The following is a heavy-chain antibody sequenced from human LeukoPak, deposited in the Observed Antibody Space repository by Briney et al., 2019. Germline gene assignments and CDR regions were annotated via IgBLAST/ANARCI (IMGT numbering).Heavy chain of an antibody. D-gene: IGHD4-23*01. J-gene: IGHJ4*02. CDR1: GGTFSSYA. CDR2: IIPIFGTA. CDR3: ARGWLAESTVVTPYNY. V-gene: IGHV1-69*13. Sequence: ASVKVSCKASGGTFSSYAISWVRQAPGQGLEWMGGIIPIFGTANYAQKFQDRVTITAVESMSTVYMELSSLRSEDTAVYYCARGWLAESTVVTPYNYWGQGTLVTVSS.